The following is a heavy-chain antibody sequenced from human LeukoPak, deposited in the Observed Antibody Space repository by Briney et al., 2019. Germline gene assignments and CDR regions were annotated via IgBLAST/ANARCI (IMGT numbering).Heavy chain of an antibody. Sequence: PGGSLRLSCAASGFTFNTYGMHWVRQLPGKGLERVAFMRYGESDTHYTDSVKGRFTISRDNSKNTLFLQMNSLRPEDTAIYYCAKDWSTDWSNWFYPWGQGTLVTVSS. CDR1: GFTFNTYG. CDR2: MRYGESDT. CDR3: AKDWSTDWSNWFYP. J-gene: IGHJ5*02. D-gene: IGHD3-3*01. V-gene: IGHV3-30*02.